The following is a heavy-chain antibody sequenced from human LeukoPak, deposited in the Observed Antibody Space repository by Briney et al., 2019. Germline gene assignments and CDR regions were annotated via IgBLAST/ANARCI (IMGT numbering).Heavy chain of an antibody. D-gene: IGHD3-10*01. Sequence: PGGSLRLSCAASGFTFSGSALHWVRQAAGKGLEGVGRIRSTANGYATAYAASVKGRFTIARDESKNTAYLQMDSLKTEDTAVYYCTGNYYGSGSYADFDYWGQGTLVTVSS. J-gene: IGHJ4*02. CDR2: IRSTANGYAT. V-gene: IGHV3-73*01. CDR1: GFTFSGSA. CDR3: TGNYYGSGSYADFDY.